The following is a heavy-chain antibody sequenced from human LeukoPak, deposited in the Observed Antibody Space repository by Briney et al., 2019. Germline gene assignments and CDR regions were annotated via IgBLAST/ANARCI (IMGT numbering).Heavy chain of an antibody. CDR3: ARVQIGYCSSTGCYNLVDYYYYYYMDV. V-gene: IGHV1-18*01. D-gene: IGHD2-2*02. Sequence: ASVKVSCKASGYTFTSYGISWVRQAPGQGLEWMGWISAYNGNTNYAQKLQGRVTMTTDTSTSTAYMELRSLRSDDTAVYYCARVQIGYCSSTGCYNLVDYYYYYYMDVWGKGTTVTVSS. CDR2: ISAYNGNT. CDR1: GYTFTSYG. J-gene: IGHJ6*03.